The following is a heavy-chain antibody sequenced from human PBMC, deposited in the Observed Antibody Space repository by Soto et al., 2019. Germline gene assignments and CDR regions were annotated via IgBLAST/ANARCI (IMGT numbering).Heavy chain of an antibody. CDR1: GFTFSSYG. D-gene: IGHD1-26*01. J-gene: IGHJ6*02. Sequence: PGGSLRLSCAASGFTFSSYGMHWVRQAPGKGLEWVAVIWYDGSNKYYADSVKGRFTISRDNSKNTLYLQMNSLRAEDTAVYYCARDAGGSYYERGVGYYYGMDVWGQGTTVTVSS. V-gene: IGHV3-33*01. CDR2: IWYDGSNK. CDR3: ARDAGGSYYERGVGYYYGMDV.